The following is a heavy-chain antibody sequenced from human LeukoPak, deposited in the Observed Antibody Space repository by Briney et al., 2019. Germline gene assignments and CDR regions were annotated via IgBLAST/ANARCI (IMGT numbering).Heavy chain of an antibody. Sequence: GESLKISCKGSGYSFTSYWISWVRQMPGKGLEWMGRIDPSDSYTNYSPSFQGHVTISADKSISTAYLQWSSLKASDTAMYYCARNPLEYSSSWYRDYWGQGTLVTVSS. V-gene: IGHV5-10-1*01. CDR3: ARNPLEYSSSWYRDY. CDR2: IDPSDSYT. J-gene: IGHJ4*02. D-gene: IGHD6-13*01. CDR1: GYSFTSYW.